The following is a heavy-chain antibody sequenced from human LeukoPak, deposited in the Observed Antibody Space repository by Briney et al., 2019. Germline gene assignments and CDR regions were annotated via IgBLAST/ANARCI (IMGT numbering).Heavy chain of an antibody. V-gene: IGHV3-30*18. CDR2: ISYDGSNK. Sequence: GRSLRLSCAASGFTFSSYGMRWVRQAPGEGLEWVAVISYDGSNKYYADSVKGRFTISRDNSKNTLYLQMNSLRAEDTAVYYCAKGGGSPDYWGQGTLVTVSS. CDR3: AKGGGSPDY. J-gene: IGHJ4*02. CDR1: GFTFSSYG. D-gene: IGHD1-26*01.